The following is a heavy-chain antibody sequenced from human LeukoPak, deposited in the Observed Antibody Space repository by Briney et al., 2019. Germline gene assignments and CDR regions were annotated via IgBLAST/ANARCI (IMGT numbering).Heavy chain of an antibody. Sequence: SVKVSCKASGGTFSSYAISWVRQAPGQGLEWMGGIIPIFGTANYAQKFQGRVTITTDESTSTAYMELSSLRSEDTAVYYCARVQIAAAGLGDWGQGTLVTVSS. CDR1: GGTFSSYA. CDR2: IIPIFGTA. V-gene: IGHV1-69*05. J-gene: IGHJ4*02. D-gene: IGHD6-13*01. CDR3: ARVQIAAAGLGD.